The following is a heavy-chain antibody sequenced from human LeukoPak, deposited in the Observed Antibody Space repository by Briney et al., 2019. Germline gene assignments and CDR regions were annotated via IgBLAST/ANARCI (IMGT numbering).Heavy chain of an antibody. Sequence: ASVKVSCKASGYTFTGYYMHWVRQAPGQGLEWMGWINPNSGGTNYAQKFQGRVTMTRNTSISTAYMELSSLRSEDTAVYYCARARDYGDYSDYWGQGTLVTVSS. CDR3: ARARDYGDYSDY. V-gene: IGHV1-2*02. CDR2: INPNSGGT. D-gene: IGHD3-16*01. CDR1: GYTFTGYY. J-gene: IGHJ4*02.